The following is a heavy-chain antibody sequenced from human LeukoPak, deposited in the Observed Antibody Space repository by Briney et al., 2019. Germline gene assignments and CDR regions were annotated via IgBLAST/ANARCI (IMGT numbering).Heavy chain of an antibody. CDR1: AYTFSSYG. CDR3: ARGWSGSYYGVSNVDY. Sequence: ASVKVSCKASAYTFSSYGIGWVRQAPGQGLEWMGWISAYNGNTNYAQKLQGRVTMTTDTSTSTAYMELRSLRSDDTAVYYCARGWSGSYYGVSNVDYWGQGTLVTVSS. V-gene: IGHV1-18*01. D-gene: IGHD1-26*01. J-gene: IGHJ4*02. CDR2: ISAYNGNT.